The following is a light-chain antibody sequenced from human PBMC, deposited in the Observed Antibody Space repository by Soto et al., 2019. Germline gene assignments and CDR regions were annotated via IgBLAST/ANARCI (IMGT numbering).Light chain of an antibody. CDR2: DVS. Sequence: QSVLTQPASVSGSPGQSITISCTGTSSDVGGYNYVSWYQQHPGKAPKLMIYDVSNRPSGVSNRFSGSKSGNTASLTISGLQAEDEADYYCSSYTSSSPLYVFGTGTKATVL. CDR3: SSYTSSSPLYV. J-gene: IGLJ1*01. V-gene: IGLV2-14*01. CDR1: SSDVGGYNY.